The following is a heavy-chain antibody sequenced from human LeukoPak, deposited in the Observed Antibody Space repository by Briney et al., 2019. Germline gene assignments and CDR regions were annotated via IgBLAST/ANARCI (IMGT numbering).Heavy chain of an antibody. V-gene: IGHV3-33*01. CDR1: GFTFSSYG. J-gene: IGHJ4*02. CDR2: IWYDGSNK. Sequence: PGRSLRLSCAASGFTFSSYGMHWVRQAPGKGLEWVAVIWYDGSNKYYADSVKGRFTISRDNSKNTLYLQMNSLRAEDTAVYYCARRNIAAAALDYWGQGTLVTVSS. D-gene: IGHD6-13*01. CDR3: ARRNIAAAALDY.